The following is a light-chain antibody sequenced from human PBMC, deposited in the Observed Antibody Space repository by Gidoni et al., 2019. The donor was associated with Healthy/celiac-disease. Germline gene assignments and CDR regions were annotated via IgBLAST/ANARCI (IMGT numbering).Light chain of an antibody. CDR3: QQRSNWPIT. V-gene: IGKV3-11*01. CDR1: QSVSSY. Sequence: DIVLTQSPPTLSLSPGERATLSCRASQSVSSYLAWYQQKPGQAPRLLIYDASNRATGIPARFSGSGSGTDFTLTISSLEPEDFAVYYCQQRSNWPITFGQGTRLEIK. J-gene: IGKJ5*01. CDR2: DAS.